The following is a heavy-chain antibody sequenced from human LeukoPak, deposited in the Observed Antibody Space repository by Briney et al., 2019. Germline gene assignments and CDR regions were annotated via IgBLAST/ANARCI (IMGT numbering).Heavy chain of an antibody. D-gene: IGHD2-2*01. CDR1: GFTFSSYA. Sequence: GGSLRLSCAASGFTFSSYAMSWVRQAPGKGLEWVSAISGSGGSTYYADSVKGRFTISRDNSKNTLYLQMNSLRPEDSAVYYCASSMGSSTSPRGYSTGVDYWGQGTLVTVSS. CDR2: ISGSGGST. CDR3: ASSMGSSTSPRGYSTGVDY. V-gene: IGHV3-23*01. J-gene: IGHJ4*02.